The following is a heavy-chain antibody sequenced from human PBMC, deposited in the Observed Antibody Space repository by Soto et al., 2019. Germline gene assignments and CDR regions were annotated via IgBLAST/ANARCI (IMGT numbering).Heavy chain of an antibody. Sequence: SVKGRFTISSDNAKNLLYLQMSSLRAEDTAVYYCGREATAEYFFDFWGQGTQVTVSS. J-gene: IGHJ4*02. D-gene: IGHD6-25*01. V-gene: IGHV3-21*06. CDR3: GREATAEYFFDF.